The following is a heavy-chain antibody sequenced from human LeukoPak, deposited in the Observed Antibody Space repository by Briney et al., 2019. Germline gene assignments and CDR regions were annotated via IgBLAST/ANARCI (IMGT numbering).Heavy chain of an antibody. CDR1: GGSISSHY. Sequence: SETLSLTCTVSGGSISSHYWSGVRQPPGKGLEGIGYIYYSGSTNYNPSLKSRVPISVDTSKTQFSLKLSSVTAADTAVYYCARARGPTNRWFDPWGQGTLVTVSS. CDR3: ARARGPTNRWFDP. J-gene: IGHJ5*02. V-gene: IGHV4-59*11. D-gene: IGHD5-12*01. CDR2: IYYSGST.